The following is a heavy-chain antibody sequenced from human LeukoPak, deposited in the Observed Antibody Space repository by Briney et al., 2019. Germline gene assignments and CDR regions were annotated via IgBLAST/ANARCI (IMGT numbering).Heavy chain of an antibody. CDR3: AKADIVVVPAAKY. V-gene: IGHV3-23*01. CDR1: GFTFSSYA. J-gene: IGHJ4*02. Sequence: GGSLRLSCAASGFTFSSYAMSWVGQAPGKGLEWVSAMSGSGGSTYYADSVKGRFTISRDNSKNTLYLQMNSLRAEDTAVYYCAKADIVVVPAAKYWGQGTLVTVSS. D-gene: IGHD2-2*01. CDR2: MSGSGGST.